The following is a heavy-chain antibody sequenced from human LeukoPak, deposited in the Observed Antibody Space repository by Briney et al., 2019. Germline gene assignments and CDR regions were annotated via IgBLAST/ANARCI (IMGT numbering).Heavy chain of an antibody. D-gene: IGHD6-13*01. CDR3: AKAVAAAGRFGFDP. Sequence: SETLSPTCTVSGGSISTYYWSWIRQPPGKGLEWIGYIYNSGSTNYNPSLQSRVTISVDTSKNQFSLRLTSVTAADTAVYYCAKAVAAAGRFGFDPWGQGTLVTVSS. CDR2: IYNSGST. CDR1: GGSISTYY. J-gene: IGHJ5*02. V-gene: IGHV4-59*01.